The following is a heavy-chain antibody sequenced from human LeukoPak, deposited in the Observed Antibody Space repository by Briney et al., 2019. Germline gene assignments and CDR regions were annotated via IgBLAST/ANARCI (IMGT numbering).Heavy chain of an antibody. J-gene: IGHJ4*02. CDR2: MNPNTGVT. D-gene: IGHD2-15*01. CDR3: ERRTGGRWFDY. CDR1: GHSLNVNY. V-gene: IGHV1-2*02. Sequence: ASVKVSCDTSGHSLNVNYMHCLRQAPGQGLEWMGWMNPNTGVTNFAQKFQGRVTMTRDTSIRTAYLELSRLTSDDTAVYYYERRTGGRWFDYGGQGTLVTVSS.